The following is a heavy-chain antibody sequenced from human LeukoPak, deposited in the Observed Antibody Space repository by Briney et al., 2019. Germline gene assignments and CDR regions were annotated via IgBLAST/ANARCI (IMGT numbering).Heavy chain of an antibody. CDR3: AKDLLDYDSSGKDDY. CDR2: INTDGSTT. D-gene: IGHD3-22*01. J-gene: IGHJ4*02. Sequence: GGSLRLSCAASGFTFSSYWMHWVRQAPGKGLVWVSRINTDGSTTSYADSVKGRFTISRDNSKNTLYLQMNSLRAEDTAVYYCAKDLLDYDSSGKDDYWGQGTLVTVSS. V-gene: IGHV3-74*01. CDR1: GFTFSSYW.